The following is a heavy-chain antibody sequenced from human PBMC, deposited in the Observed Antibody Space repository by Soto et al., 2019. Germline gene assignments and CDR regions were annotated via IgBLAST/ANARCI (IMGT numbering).Heavy chain of an antibody. Sequence: EVQLVESGGGLVKPGGSLRLSCAASGFTFSNAWMSWVRQAPGKGLEWVGRIKSKTDGGTTDYAAPVKGRFTISGDNSKNTLYLQMNSLKSEDTAVYYGTTLYYEYILGSYRFDYWGQGTLVTVSS. V-gene: IGHV3-15*01. J-gene: IGHJ4*02. CDR1: GFTFSNAW. CDR2: IKSKTDGGTT. D-gene: IGHD3-16*02. CDR3: TTLYYEYILGSYRFDY.